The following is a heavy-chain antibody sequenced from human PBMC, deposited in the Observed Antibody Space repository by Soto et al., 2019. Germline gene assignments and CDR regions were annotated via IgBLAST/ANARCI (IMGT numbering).Heavy chain of an antibody. D-gene: IGHD3-10*01. Sequence: GESLKISCKGSGYSFTSYWIGWVRQMPGKGLEWMGIIYPGDSDTRYSPSFQGQVTISADKSISTAYLQWSSLKASDTAMYYCARRTHTGYGSIYGMDVWGQGTTVTVSS. CDR1: GYSFTSYW. CDR2: IYPGDSDT. J-gene: IGHJ6*02. CDR3: ARRTHTGYGSIYGMDV. V-gene: IGHV5-51*01.